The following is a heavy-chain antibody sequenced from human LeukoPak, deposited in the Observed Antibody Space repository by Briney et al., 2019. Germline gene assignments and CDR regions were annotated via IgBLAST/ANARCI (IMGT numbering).Heavy chain of an antibody. J-gene: IGHJ3*02. V-gene: IGHV4-34*01. D-gene: IGHD4-17*01. CDR2: IYYSGST. CDR3: AREGACGDYGKTDAFDI. CDR1: GGSFSGYY. Sequence: SETLSLTCAVYGGSFSGYYWSWIRQPPGKGLEWIGSIYYSGSTYYNPSLKSRVTISVDKSKNQFSLKLSSVTAADTAVYYCAREGACGDYGKTDAFDIWGQGTMVTVSS.